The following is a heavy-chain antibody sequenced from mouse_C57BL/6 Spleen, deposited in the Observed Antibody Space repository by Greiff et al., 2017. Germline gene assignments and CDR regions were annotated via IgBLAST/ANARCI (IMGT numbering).Heavy chain of an antibody. CDR3: ARRGYGSSYWFAY. CDR2: ISSGSSTI. CDR1: GFTFSDSG. J-gene: IGHJ3*01. V-gene: IGHV5-17*01. Sequence: EVHLVESGGGLVKPGGSLKLSCAASGFTFSDSGMHWVRQAPEKGLEWVAYISSGSSTIYYADTVKGRFTISRDNAKHTLFLQMTSLRSEDTAIYCGARRGYGSSYWFAYWGQGTLVTVSA. D-gene: IGHD1-1*01.